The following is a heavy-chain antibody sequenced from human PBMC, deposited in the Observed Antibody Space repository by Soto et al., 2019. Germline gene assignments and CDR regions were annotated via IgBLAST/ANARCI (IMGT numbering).Heavy chain of an antibody. CDR1: GGSISSGDYY. CDR2: IYYSGST. D-gene: IGHD2-15*01. V-gene: IGHV4-30-4*01. J-gene: IGHJ4*02. Sequence: QVQLQESGPGLVKPSQTLSLTCTVSGGSISSGDYYWSWIRQPPGKGLEWIGYIYYSGSTYYNPSLKSRVTISVDTSKNQFSLKLSSVTAADTAVYYCARLPCSAGSCYGYYFDYWGQGTLVTVSS. CDR3: ARLPCSAGSCYGYYFDY.